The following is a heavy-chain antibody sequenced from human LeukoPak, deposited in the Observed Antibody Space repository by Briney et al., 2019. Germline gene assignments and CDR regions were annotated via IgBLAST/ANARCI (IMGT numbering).Heavy chain of an antibody. CDR1: GGTFSSYA. V-gene: IGHV1-2*02. CDR3: ARELVVVYSSGWSGYDY. CDR2: INPNSGGT. J-gene: IGHJ4*02. D-gene: IGHD6-19*01. Sequence: GASVKVSCKASGGTFSSYAISWVRQAPGQGLEWMGWINPNSGGTNYAQKFQGRVTMTRDTSISTAYMELSRLRSDDTAVYYCARELVVVYSSGWSGYDYWGQGTLVTVSS.